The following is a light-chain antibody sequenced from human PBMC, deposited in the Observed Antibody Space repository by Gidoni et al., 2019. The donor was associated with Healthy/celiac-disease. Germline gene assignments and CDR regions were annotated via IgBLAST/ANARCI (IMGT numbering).Light chain of an antibody. Sequence: HYALTQPASESGSPGQSITISCTGPSSDVGSYNLVPWYHKHPGKAPKLMIYEGSKRPSGVSNRFSGSKSGNTASLTISGLQAEDEADYYCCSYAGSSTSVVFGGGTKLTVL. V-gene: IGLV2-23*01. CDR3: CSYAGSSTSVV. CDR2: EGS. CDR1: SSDVGSYNL. J-gene: IGLJ2*01.